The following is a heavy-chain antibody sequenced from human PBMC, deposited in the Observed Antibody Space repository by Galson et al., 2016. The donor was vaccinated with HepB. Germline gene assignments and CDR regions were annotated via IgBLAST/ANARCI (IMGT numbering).Heavy chain of an antibody. CDR2: IYNSGST. CDR3: ASKTGGRYFDWLLTNFDY. V-gene: IGHV4-61*01. D-gene: IGHD3-9*01. CDR1: GGSVSSGSYY. J-gene: IGHJ4*02. Sequence: SETLSLTCTVSGGSVSSGSYYWSWIRQPPGKGLEWIGYIYNSGSTNYNPPLQSRVTISVDTSKNQFSLKLSSVAAADTAVYYCASKTGGRYFDWLLTNFDYWGQGTLVTVSS.